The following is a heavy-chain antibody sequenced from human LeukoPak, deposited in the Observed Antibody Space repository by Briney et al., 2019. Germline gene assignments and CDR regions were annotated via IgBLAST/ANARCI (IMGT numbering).Heavy chain of an antibody. CDR1: GGSISSGGYY. CDR3: ARGVDTAIISYFDY. CDR2: IYYGGST. Sequence: SQTLSLTCTVSGGSISSGGYYWSWIRQHPGKGLEWIGYIYYGGSTYYNPSLKSRVTISVDTSKNQFSLKLSSVTAADTAVYYCARGVDTAIISYFDYWGQGTLVTVSS. J-gene: IGHJ4*02. V-gene: IGHV4-31*03. D-gene: IGHD5-18*01.